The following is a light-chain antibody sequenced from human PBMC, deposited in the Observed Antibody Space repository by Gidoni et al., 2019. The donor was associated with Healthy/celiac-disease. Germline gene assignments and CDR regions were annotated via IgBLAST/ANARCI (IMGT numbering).Light chain of an antibody. Sequence: DIVMTQSPDSLSVSLGEKATINCKSSQSVLYSSNNKNYLAWYQQKPGQPPKLLIYWASTRESGVPDRFRGSGSGTDFTLTISSLQAEGVAVYYCQQYYSTPWTFGQGTKVEIK. CDR1: QSVLYSSNNKNY. J-gene: IGKJ1*01. CDR3: QQYYSTPWT. V-gene: IGKV4-1*01. CDR2: WAS.